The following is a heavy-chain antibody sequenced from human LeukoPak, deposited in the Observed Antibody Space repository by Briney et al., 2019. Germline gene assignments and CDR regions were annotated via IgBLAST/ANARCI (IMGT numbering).Heavy chain of an antibody. D-gene: IGHD3-10*01. CDR1: GYTFTGYY. J-gene: IGHJ4*02. Sequence: RRASVKVSCKASGYTFTGYYMHWVRQAPGQGLEWMGWNNPNSGGTNYAQKFQGRVTMTRDTSISTAYMELSRLRSDDTAVYYCARKYGSGSYYIDYWGQGTLVTVSS. V-gene: IGHV1-2*02. CDR2: NNPNSGGT. CDR3: ARKYGSGSYYIDY.